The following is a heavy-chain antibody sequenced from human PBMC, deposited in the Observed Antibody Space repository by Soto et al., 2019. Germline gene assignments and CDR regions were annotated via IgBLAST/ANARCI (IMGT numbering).Heavy chain of an antibody. V-gene: IGHV6-1*01. CDR2: TYYRSKWYN. J-gene: IGHJ6*02. Sequence: SQTLSLTCAISGDSVSSSSAAWNWIRQSPSRGLEWLGRTYYRSKWYNDYAVSVKSRITINPDTSKNQFSLQLNSVTPEDTAVYYCARELLWFGEGRYGMDVWGQGTTVTVSS. CDR3: ARELLWFGEGRYGMDV. D-gene: IGHD3-10*01. CDR1: GDSVSSSSAA.